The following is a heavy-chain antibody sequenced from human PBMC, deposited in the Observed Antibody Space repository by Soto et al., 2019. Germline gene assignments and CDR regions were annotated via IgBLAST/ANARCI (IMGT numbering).Heavy chain of an antibody. V-gene: IGHV3-23*01. CDR3: AKGGYSYGEYYYYYGMDV. Sequence: XGSLRLSCAASGCTFSSYAMSWVRQAPGNGLEWVSAISGSGGSTYYADSVKGRFTISRDNSKNTLYLQMNSLRAEDTAVYYCAKGGYSYGEYYYYYGMDVWGQGTTVTVSS. J-gene: IGHJ6*02. CDR1: GCTFSSYA. CDR2: ISGSGGST. D-gene: IGHD5-18*01.